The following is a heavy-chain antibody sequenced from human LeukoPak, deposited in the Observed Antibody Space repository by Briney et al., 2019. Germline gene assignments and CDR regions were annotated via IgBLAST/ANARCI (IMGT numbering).Heavy chain of an antibody. Sequence: GGSLRLSCAASGFTFSSYVMSWVRQAPGKGLEWVSGISGSGTTTYYADSVKGRFAISRDNSKNALYLQMNSLRVEDTAVYYCARDQLDFLNFDAFDIWGQGTKVTVSS. CDR2: ISGSGTTT. J-gene: IGHJ3*02. CDR1: GFTFSSYV. D-gene: IGHD2/OR15-2a*01. V-gene: IGHV3-23*01. CDR3: ARDQLDFLNFDAFDI.